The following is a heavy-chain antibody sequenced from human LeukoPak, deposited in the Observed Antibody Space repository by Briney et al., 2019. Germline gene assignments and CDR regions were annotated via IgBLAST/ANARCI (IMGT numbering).Heavy chain of an antibody. J-gene: IGHJ4*02. CDR2: ISAYNGNT. CDR1: GYTFTSYG. V-gene: IGHV1-18*01. Sequence: ASVKVSFKASGYTFTSYGISWVRQAPGQGLEWMGWISAYNGNTNYAQKLQGRVTMTTDTSTSTAYMELRSLRSDDTAVYYCARVIDDSSSWYADYWGQGTLVTVSS. CDR3: ARVIDDSSSWYADY. D-gene: IGHD6-13*01.